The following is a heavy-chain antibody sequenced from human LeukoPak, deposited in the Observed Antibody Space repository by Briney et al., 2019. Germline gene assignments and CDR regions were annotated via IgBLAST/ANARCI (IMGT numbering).Heavy chain of an antibody. Sequence: ASVKVSCKASGYTFTSYAMHWVRQAPGQRLEWMGWINAGNGNTEYSQKFQGRVTITRDTSASTAYMELSSLRSEDTAVYYCARGRDGYNPPGYYFDYWGQGTLVTVSS. J-gene: IGHJ4*02. CDR1: GYTFTSYA. CDR2: INAGNGNT. V-gene: IGHV1-3*01. CDR3: ARGRDGYNPPGYYFDY. D-gene: IGHD5-24*01.